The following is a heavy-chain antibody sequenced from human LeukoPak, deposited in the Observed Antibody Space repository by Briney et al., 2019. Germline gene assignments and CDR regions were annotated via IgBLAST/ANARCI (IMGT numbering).Heavy chain of an antibody. CDR2: IRSKAYGGTT. CDR3: TRGRLQPEY. Sequence: GGSLRLSCTASGFTFGDYAMSWVRQAPGKGLEWVCFIRSKAYGGTTEYAASVKGRFTISRDDSKSIAYLQMNSLKTEDTAVYYCTRGRLQPEYWGQGTLVTVSS. V-gene: IGHV3-49*04. D-gene: IGHD5-24*01. CDR1: GFTFGDYA. J-gene: IGHJ4*02.